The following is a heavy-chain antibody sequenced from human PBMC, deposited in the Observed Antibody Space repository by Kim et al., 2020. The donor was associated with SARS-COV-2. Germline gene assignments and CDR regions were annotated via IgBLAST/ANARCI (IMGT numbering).Heavy chain of an antibody. CDR2: IFRGGST. V-gene: IGHV3-53*01. D-gene: IGHD4-4*01. CDR1: GLTVTSNH. CDR3: VRDPVGDGYSFFDY. Sequence: GGSLRLSCAVSGLTVTSNHMTWIRQAPGRGLEWVSVIFRGGSTYYAASVQGRFTISRDYYKNTLSLQMNSLRAEDTAIYYCVRDPVGDGYSFFDYWGQGTLVTVSS. J-gene: IGHJ4*02.